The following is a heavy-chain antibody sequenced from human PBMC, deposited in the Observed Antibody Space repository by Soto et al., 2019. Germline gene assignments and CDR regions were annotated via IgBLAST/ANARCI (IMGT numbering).Heavy chain of an antibody. CDR2: ISCSGGST. J-gene: IGHJ6*02. Sequence: EVQLLESGGGLVQPGGSLRLSCAASGFTFSSYAMSWVRQAPGKGLEWVSAISCSGGSTYYADSVKGRFTISRDNSKNTLYLQMNSLRAEDTAVYYCAKVSGGYSSSRNNSYYYYGMDVWGQGTTVTVSS. V-gene: IGHV3-23*01. CDR3: AKVSGGYSSSRNNSYYYYGMDV. CDR1: GFTFSSYA. D-gene: IGHD6-13*01.